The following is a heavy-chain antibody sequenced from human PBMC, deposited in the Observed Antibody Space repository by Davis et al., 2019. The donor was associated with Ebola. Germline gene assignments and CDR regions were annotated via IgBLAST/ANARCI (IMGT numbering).Heavy chain of an antibody. Sequence: GESLKISCAASGFVFSSYVMSWVRRAPGKGLEWVSTYGTSADTYYADSVKGRFTISRDNSKNTLYLQMNGLRVEDTAIYYCAKDTSNIWFDIWGQGTNVTVSS. J-gene: IGHJ3*02. CDR3: AKDTSNIWFDI. D-gene: IGHD1-26*01. V-gene: IGHV3-23*01. CDR1: GFVFSSYV. CDR2: GTSADT.